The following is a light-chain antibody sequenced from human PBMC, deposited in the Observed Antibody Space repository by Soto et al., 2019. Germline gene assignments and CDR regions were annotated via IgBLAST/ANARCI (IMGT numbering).Light chain of an antibody. J-gene: IGLJ1*01. CDR1: SSDVGGYNY. CDR2: EVS. CDR3: SSYTSSSTYV. Sequence: QSALTQPASVSGSPGQSITISCTGTSSDVGGYNYVSWYQQHPGTAPKLMIYEVSKRPSGVSNRFSGSKSGNTASLTISGLQAEDEADYYGSSYTSSSTYVFGTGTKLTVL. V-gene: IGLV2-14*01.